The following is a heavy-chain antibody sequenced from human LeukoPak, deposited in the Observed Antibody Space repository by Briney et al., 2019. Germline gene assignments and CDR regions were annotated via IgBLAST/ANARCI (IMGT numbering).Heavy chain of an antibody. CDR2: ISSSSSYI. V-gene: IGHV3-21*01. Sequence: GGSLRLSCAASGFTFSSYSMNWVRQAPGKGLEWVSFISSSSSYIYYADSVKGRFTISGDNAKNSLYLQMNSLRAEDTAVYYCAGTYYYYNGMDVWGKGTTVTVSS. CDR3: AGTYYYYNGMDV. J-gene: IGHJ6*04. CDR1: GFTFSSYS.